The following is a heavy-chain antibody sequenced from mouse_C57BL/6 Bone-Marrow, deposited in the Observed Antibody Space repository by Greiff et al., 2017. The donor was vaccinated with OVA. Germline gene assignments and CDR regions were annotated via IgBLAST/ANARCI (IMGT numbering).Heavy chain of an antibody. CDR3: ARHEDGNLLLRGGYFDV. J-gene: IGHJ1*03. CDR2: FYPGSGSI. D-gene: IGHD1-1*01. Sequence: QVQLQQSGAELVKPGASVKLSCKASGYTFTEYTIHWVKQRSGQGLEWIGWFYPGSGSIKYNEKFKDKATLTADKSSSTGYMELSRLTSEDSAVYFGARHEDGNLLLRGGYFDVWGTGTTVTVAS. CDR1: GYTFTEYT. V-gene: IGHV1-62-2*01.